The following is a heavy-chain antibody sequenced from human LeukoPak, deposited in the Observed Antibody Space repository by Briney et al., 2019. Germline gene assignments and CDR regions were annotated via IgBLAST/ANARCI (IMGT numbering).Heavy chain of an antibody. D-gene: IGHD4-17*01. J-gene: IGHJ5*02. V-gene: IGHV4-59*01. Sequence: SETLSLTCTVSGGSISSYYWSWIRQPPGKGLEWIGYIYYSGSTNYNPSLKSRVTISVDTSKNQFSLKLTSVTAADTAVYYCARSGDYGDTRPGQNWFDPWGQGTLVTVSS. CDR3: ARSGDYGDTRPGQNWFDP. CDR2: IYYSGST. CDR1: GGSISSYY.